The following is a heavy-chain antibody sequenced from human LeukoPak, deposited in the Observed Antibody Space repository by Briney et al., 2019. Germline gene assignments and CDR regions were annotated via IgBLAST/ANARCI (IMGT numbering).Heavy chain of an antibody. J-gene: IGHJ3*02. V-gene: IGHV3-23*01. Sequence: GGSLRLSCAASGFTFSSYAMSWVRLAPGKGLEWVSAISGSGGSTYYADSVKGRFTISRDNSKNTLYLQMNSLRAEDTAVYYCAKDTAMVTAFDIWGQGTMVTVSS. CDR1: GFTFSSYA. CDR3: AKDTAMVTAFDI. D-gene: IGHD5-18*01. CDR2: ISGSGGST.